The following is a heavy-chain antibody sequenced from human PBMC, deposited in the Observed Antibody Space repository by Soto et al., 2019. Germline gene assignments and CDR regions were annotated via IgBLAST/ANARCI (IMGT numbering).Heavy chain of an antibody. CDR2: ISFDGADA. V-gene: IGHV3-30*03. D-gene: IGHD5-12*01. J-gene: IGHJ6*02. Sequence: PGGALRLSCAASGFTFGTYGIHGVRQAPGKGMEWVAVISFDGADAYYAASVKGRFTISRDKSKNTVYLQMNNLRAEDRAVYYCTNFYACGADYYYLIDFWTRGTSVPVSS. CDR3: TNFYACGADYYYLIDF. CDR1: GFTFGTYG.